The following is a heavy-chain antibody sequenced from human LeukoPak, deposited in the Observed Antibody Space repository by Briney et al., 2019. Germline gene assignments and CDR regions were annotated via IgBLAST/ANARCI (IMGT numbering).Heavy chain of an antibody. J-gene: IGHJ4*02. CDR2: ISSSSSYI. V-gene: IGHV3-21*01. D-gene: IGHD2-21*02. Sequence: GGSLRLSCAASGFTFSNYGLSWVRQAPGKGLEWVSSISSSSSYIYYADSVKGRFTISRDNAKNSLYLQMNSLRAEDTAVYYCARVRGDPDYWGQGTLVTVSS. CDR3: ARVRGDPDY. CDR1: GFTFSNYG.